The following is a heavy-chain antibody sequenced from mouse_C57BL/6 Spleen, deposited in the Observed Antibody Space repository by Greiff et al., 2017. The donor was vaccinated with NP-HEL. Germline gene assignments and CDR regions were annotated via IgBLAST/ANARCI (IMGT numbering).Heavy chain of an antibody. CDR3: ARTSPHYYGSSYWYFDV. Sequence: QVQLQQPGAELVRPGSSVKLSCKASGYTFTSYWMHWVKQRPIQGLEWIGNIDPSDSETHYNPKFKDKATLTVDKSSSTAYMQLSSLTSEDSAVYYCARTSPHYYGSSYWYFDVWGTGTTVTVSS. CDR1: GYTFTSYW. J-gene: IGHJ1*03. D-gene: IGHD1-1*01. CDR2: IDPSDSET. V-gene: IGHV1-52*01.